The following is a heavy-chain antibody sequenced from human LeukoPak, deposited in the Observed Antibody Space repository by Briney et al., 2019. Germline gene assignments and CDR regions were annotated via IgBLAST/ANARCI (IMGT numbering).Heavy chain of an antibody. CDR3: ARDFFGSARFYRSDPFDY. Sequence: GGSLRLSCEASGFTFSNYWMSWVRQAPGKGLEWVANIKQDGSEKYYVDSVEGRFTTSRDNAKNSLYLHMNSLRAEDTAVYYCARDFFGSARFYRSDPFDYWGQGTLVSVSS. D-gene: IGHD3-10*01. CDR2: IKQDGSEK. J-gene: IGHJ4*02. CDR1: GFTFSNYW. V-gene: IGHV3-7*01.